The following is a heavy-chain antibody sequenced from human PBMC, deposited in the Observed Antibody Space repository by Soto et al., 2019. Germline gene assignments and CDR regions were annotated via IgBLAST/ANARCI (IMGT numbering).Heavy chain of an antibody. D-gene: IGHD2-21*02. CDR2: ISGDSGRT. V-gene: IGHV3-23*01. J-gene: IGHJ2*01. CDR3: AVTPNCGRDCSAASYWYFDL. Sequence: EVQLLESGGGLVQPGGSVRLSCAASGLTFGNYAMSWVRQAPGKGLEWVSAISGDSGRTYYADSVKGRFTISRDNSKNTLYLQMNTLRAEDTAVYYCAVTPNCGRDCSAASYWYFDLCGRGTLVTVSP. CDR1: GLTFGNYA.